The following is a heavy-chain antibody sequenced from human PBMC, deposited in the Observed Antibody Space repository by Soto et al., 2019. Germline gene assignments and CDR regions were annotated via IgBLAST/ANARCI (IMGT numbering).Heavy chain of an antibody. CDR2: ITATGDRT. CDR1: GLRFSSYS. D-gene: IGHD3-22*01. CDR3: ATMNGYFEY. Sequence: GGSLRLSCADSGLRFSSYSMSWVRQTPGKGLEWVAAITATGDRTYYADSVTGRFTISRDNSKKTHYLQMTSLRAEDTAMYYCATMNGYFEYWGQGTPVTVSS. V-gene: IGHV3-23*01. J-gene: IGHJ4*02.